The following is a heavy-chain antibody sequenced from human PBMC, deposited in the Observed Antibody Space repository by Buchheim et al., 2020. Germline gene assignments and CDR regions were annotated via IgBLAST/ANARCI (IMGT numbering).Heavy chain of an antibody. J-gene: IGHJ4*02. V-gene: IGHV4-39*07. CDR2: IYYSGST. D-gene: IGHD1-26*01. CDR3: ARVGNEGSCAVS. Sequence: QLQLQESGPGLVKPSETLSLTCTVSGGSISSSSYYWGWIRQPPGMGLEWIGSIYYSGSTYYNPSLKSRVTISVDTSKNQFSLKLSSVTAADTAVYYCARVGNEGSCAVSWGQGTL. CDR1: GGSISSSSYY.